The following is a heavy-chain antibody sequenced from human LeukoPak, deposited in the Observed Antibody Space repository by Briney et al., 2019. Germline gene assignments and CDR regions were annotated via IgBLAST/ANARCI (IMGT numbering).Heavy chain of an antibody. CDR1: GGSISSGSYY. D-gene: IGHD4-17*01. CDR3: ARDLTVTTAFDI. J-gene: IGHJ3*02. CDR2: IYTSGST. Sequence: SETLSLTCTVSGGSISSGSYYWSWIRQPAGNGLEWIGRIYTSGSTNYNPSLKSRVTISVDTSKNQFSLKLSSVTAADTAVYYCARDLTVTTAFDIWGQGTMVTVSS. V-gene: IGHV4-61*02.